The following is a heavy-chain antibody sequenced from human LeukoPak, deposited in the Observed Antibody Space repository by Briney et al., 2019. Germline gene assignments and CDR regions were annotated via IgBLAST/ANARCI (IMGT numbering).Heavy chain of an antibody. CDR3: ARTLLITMVVVVNPGEYYFDN. V-gene: IGHV4-39*01. J-gene: IGHJ4*02. CDR2: IYYSGST. D-gene: IGHD3-22*01. CDR1: GGSISSSSYY. Sequence: SETLSLTCTVSGGSISSSSYYWGWIRQPPGKGLEWIGTIYYSGSTYYNPSLKSRITISVDTSKNQFSLKLSSVTAADTAVYYCARTLLITMVVVVNPGEYYFDNWGQGTLVTVSS.